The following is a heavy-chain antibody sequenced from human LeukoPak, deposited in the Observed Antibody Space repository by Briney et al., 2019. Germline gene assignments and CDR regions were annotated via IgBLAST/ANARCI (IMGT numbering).Heavy chain of an antibody. J-gene: IGHJ4*02. CDR2: IMPIFGTA. CDR1: GGNFRSFA. Sequence: GSSGKVSSKASGGNFRSFAISWVRQAPGQGLGWRGGIMPIFGTANYAQKFQGRVTITADKSTSTAYMELSSLRSEDTAVYYCASLYSSGWYYFDYWGQGTLVTVSS. V-gene: IGHV1-69*06. D-gene: IGHD6-19*01. CDR3: ASLYSSGWYYFDY.